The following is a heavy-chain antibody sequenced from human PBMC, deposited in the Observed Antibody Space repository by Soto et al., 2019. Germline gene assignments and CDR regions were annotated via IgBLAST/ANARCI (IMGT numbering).Heavy chain of an antibody. J-gene: IGHJ4*02. CDR2: IDPKSGGT. D-gene: IGHD5-12*01. CDR1: GPTFIAYY. CDR3: ARISVDVPQ. Sequence: QLVQSGAEVKKPGASVKVSCKTSGPTFIAYYIHWVRQAPGQGLEWMGWIDPKSGGTTYEQKLLARVTMTRDTTINPAYMELNPLPSDAPALYYCARISVDVPQWGQGTLITVSS. V-gene: IGHV1-2*02.